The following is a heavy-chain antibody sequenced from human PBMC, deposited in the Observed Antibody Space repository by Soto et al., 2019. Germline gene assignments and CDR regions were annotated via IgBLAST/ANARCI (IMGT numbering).Heavy chain of an antibody. V-gene: IGHV3-30*18. CDR3: AKDLFDFWSGYSNNWFDP. CDR2: ISYDGSNK. D-gene: IGHD3-3*01. CDR1: GFTFSSYG. Sequence: QVQLVESGGGVVQPGRSLRLSCAASGFTFSSYGMHWVRQAPGKGLEWVAVISYDGSNKYYADSVKGRFTISRDNSKNTLYLQMNSLRAEDTAVYYCAKDLFDFWSGYSNNWFDPWGQGTLVTVSS. J-gene: IGHJ5*02.